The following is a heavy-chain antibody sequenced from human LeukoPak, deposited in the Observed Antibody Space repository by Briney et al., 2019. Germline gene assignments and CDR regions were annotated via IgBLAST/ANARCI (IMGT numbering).Heavy chain of an antibody. CDR3: ARDRGNQRGYYYYYMDV. V-gene: IGHV4-34*01. J-gene: IGHJ6*03. CDR1: GGSFSGDF. D-gene: IGHD1-14*01. Sequence: SETLSLTCAVYGGSFSGDFWSWIRQPPGKGLEWIGEINHSGSTNHNPSLKSRVTISIDTSKNQFSLKLSSVTAADTAVYYCARDRGNQRGYYYYYMDVWGKGTTVTVSS. CDR2: INHSGST.